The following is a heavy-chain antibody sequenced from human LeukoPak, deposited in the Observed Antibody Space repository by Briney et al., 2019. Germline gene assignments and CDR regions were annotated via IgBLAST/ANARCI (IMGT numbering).Heavy chain of an antibody. D-gene: IGHD3-22*01. CDR1: GFTFSSYS. J-gene: IGHJ3*01. V-gene: IGHV3-21*01. CDR2: ISSSSSYI. Sequence: KPGGSLRLSCAASGFTFSSYSMNWVRQAPGKGLEWVSSISSSSSYIYYADSVKGRFTISRDNAKNSLYLHMNSLGAEDTAMYYCVRGQTSLPRIYLDSGGYKKFLDQNGFDVWGQGTVVTVSS. CDR3: VRGQTSLPRIYLDSGGYKKFLDQNGFDV.